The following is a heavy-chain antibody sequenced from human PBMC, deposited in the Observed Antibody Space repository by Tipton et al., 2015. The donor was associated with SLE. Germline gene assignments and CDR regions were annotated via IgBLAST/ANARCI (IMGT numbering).Heavy chain of an antibody. Sequence: TLSLTCTVSGGSISSSSYYWGWIRQPPGKGLEWIGYIYHRGTTYYNPSLKSRVTILVDTSKNQFSLRVTSVTAADTAVYYCARHYGSSFDFWGQGSLVTVSS. CDR1: GGSISSSSYY. V-gene: IGHV4-39*07. D-gene: IGHD6-13*01. CDR2: IYHRGTT. J-gene: IGHJ4*02. CDR3: ARHYGSSFDF.